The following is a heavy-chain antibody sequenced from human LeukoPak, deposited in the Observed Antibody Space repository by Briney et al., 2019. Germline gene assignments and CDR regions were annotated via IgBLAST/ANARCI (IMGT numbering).Heavy chain of an antibody. D-gene: IGHD3-22*01. CDR2: ISGSGDST. Sequence: PGGSLRLSCVASGFTVSSYYMSWVRQAPGKGLEWVSTISGSGDSTYYADSVKGRFTISRDNSKNTLYLQMNSLRAEDTAVYYCAKDLYYDSRGTPTDYWGQGTLVTVSS. CDR3: AKDLYYDSRGTPTDY. CDR1: GFTVSSYY. J-gene: IGHJ4*02. V-gene: IGHV3-23*01.